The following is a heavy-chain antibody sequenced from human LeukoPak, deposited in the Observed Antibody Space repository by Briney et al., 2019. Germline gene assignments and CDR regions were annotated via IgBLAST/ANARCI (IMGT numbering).Heavy chain of an antibody. CDR2: ISGSGGTT. V-gene: IGHV3-23*01. CDR3: AKDLTLFDY. Sequence: PGGSLRLSCAASGFTFNTYAMSWVRQAPGKGLKWVSGISGSGGTTYYADSVKGRYTTSRDKSKNTLDLQMNSLRAEDTAVYYCAKDLTLFDYWGQGTLVTVSS. CDR1: GFTFNTYA. J-gene: IGHJ4*02.